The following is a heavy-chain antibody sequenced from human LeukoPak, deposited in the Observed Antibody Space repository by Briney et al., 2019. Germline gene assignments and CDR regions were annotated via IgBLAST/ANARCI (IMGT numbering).Heavy chain of an antibody. CDR2: INPSGGST. D-gene: IGHD3-10*01. CDR3: ARDLYFYGSGGFDY. J-gene: IGHJ4*02. CDR1: GYTFTSYY. V-gene: IGHV1-46*01. Sequence: ASVKVSCKASGYTFTSYYMHWVRQAAGQGREWMGIINPSGGSTSYAQKFQGRVTMTRDMSTSTVYMELSRLRSEDTAVYYCARDLYFYGSGGFDYWGQGTLVTVSS.